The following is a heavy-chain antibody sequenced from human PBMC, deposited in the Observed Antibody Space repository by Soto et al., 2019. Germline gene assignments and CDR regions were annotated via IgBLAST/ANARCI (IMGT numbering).Heavy chain of an antibody. D-gene: IGHD3-10*01. CDR2: IYPGDSDT. CDR1: GYSFTSYW. CDR3: ASSYYYGAGSYFDAFDI. J-gene: IGHJ3*02. V-gene: IGHV5-51*01. Sequence: PGESLKISCKGSGYSFTSYWIGWVRQMPGKGLEWMGIIYPGDSDTRYSPSFQGQVTISVDKSISTAYLQWSNLKASDTAMYYCASSYYYGAGSYFDAFDIWGQGTMVTVSS.